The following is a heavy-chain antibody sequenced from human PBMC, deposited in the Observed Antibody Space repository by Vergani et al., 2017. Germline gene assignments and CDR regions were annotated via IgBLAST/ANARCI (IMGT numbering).Heavy chain of an antibody. Sequence: VQLVESGGGLVQPGGSLRLSCTASGFTFSNYWMHWVRQAPGKGLEWVSFFSTGTKSQSYAESVKGRFTISRDSAKNSLYLQMDSLRAEDTAVYYCAREYSSTSGRAFDFWGQGTKVTVSS. J-gene: IGHJ3*01. D-gene: IGHD2-2*01. CDR2: FSTGTKSQ. CDR1: GFTFSNYW. CDR3: AREYSSTSGRAFDF. V-gene: IGHV3-48*01.